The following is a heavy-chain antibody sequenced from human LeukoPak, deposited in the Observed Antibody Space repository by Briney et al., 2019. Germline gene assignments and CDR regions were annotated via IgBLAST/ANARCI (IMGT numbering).Heavy chain of an antibody. CDR2: IKRKSDGGTT. V-gene: IGHV3-15*01. D-gene: IGHD5-18*01. Sequence: AGGSLRLSCAASGFGFSYAWMSWVRQAPGKGPEGIGRIKRKSDGGTTDYAAPVKGRFTISRDDSKNTLFLQMNSLKTEDTAFYYCTTAPSGYAYMNGWHLDYWGQGALVTVSS. CDR3: TTAPSGYAYMNGWHLDY. J-gene: IGHJ4*02. CDR1: GFGFSYAW.